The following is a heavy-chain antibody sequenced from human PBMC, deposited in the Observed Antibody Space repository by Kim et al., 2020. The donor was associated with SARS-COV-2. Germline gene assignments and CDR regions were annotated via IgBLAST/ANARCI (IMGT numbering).Heavy chain of an antibody. CDR2: INPRSGAA. V-gene: IGHV1-46*01. D-gene: IGHD6-6*01. Sequence: ASVKVSCKASESTFTNSYIHWVRQAPGQGLEWMGLINPRSGAATYAQKFQARVAMTRDTSTNTVYMEMSSLRPDDTAMYFCARARTSFVLIWFDPWGQGT. CDR1: ESTFTNSY. J-gene: IGHJ5*02. CDR3: ARARTSFVLIWFDP.